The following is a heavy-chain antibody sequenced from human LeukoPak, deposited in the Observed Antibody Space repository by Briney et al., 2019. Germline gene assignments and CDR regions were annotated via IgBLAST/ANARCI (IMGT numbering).Heavy chain of an antibody. CDR3: ARGGYGSGSYYHAFGI. D-gene: IGHD3-10*01. V-gene: IGHV1-69*05. CDR2: IIPIFGTA. J-gene: IGHJ3*02. Sequence: SVKVSCKASGGTFSSYAISWVRQAPGQGLEWMGGIIPIFGTANYAQRFQGRVTITTDESTSTAYMELSSLRSEDTAVYYCARGGYGSGSYYHAFGIWGQGTMVTVSS. CDR1: GGTFSSYA.